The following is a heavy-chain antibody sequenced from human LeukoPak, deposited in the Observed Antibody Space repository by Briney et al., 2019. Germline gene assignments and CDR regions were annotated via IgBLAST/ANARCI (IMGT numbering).Heavy chain of an antibody. CDR3: ARVPREEWLLTADY. CDR2: RHYRGTT. CDR1: GASISSYY. J-gene: IGHJ4*02. D-gene: IGHD3-3*01. V-gene: IGHV4-59*01. Sequence: SETLSLTCTVSGASISSYYWSWIRQPPGKGLEWIASRHYRGTTNYNPSLESRVTISVDTSRKQFSLKLSSVTAADTAVYYCARVPREEWLLTADYWGQGTLVTVSS.